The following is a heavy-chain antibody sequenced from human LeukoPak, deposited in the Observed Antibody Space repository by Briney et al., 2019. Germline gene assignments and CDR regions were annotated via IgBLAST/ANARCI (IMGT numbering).Heavy chain of an antibody. J-gene: IGHJ4*02. CDR3: ARRRTTVTTSLDY. D-gene: IGHD4-17*01. V-gene: IGHV3-21*01. CDR2: IGSSSSYI. Sequence: GGSLRLSCAASGFTFSSYAMNWVRQAPGKGLQWVSSIGSSSSYISYADSVKGRFTISRDNAKNSLYLQMNSLRAEDTAVYYCARRRTTVTTSLDYWGQGTLVTVSS. CDR1: GFTFSSYA.